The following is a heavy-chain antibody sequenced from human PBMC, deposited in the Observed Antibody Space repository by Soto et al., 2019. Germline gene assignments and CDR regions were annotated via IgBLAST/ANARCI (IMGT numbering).Heavy chain of an antibody. CDR3: ARVATRLQSMEVLEY. CDR1: GFIFRDYL. Sequence: QVQLVESGGGVVQPGTSLRLSCKASGFIFRDYLIHWVRQAPGKGLEWLAVLSFDGTAEYYAASTRGRFTISRDIPKSTTHLVINNVRREDTAMFYCARVATRLQSMEVLEYWGQGTLVTVPS. J-gene: IGHJ4*02. V-gene: IGHV3-30*03. CDR2: LSFDGTAE. D-gene: IGHD2-21*02.